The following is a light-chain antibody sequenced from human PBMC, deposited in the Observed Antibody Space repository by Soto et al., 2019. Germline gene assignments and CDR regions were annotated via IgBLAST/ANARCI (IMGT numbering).Light chain of an antibody. CDR1: QSLLHTNGYNY. V-gene: IGKV2-28*01. CDR2: LGS. Sequence: DIVMTQSPLSLPVTPGEPASISCRSSQSLLHTNGYNYLDWYLQKPGQPPQFLIYLGSNRASGVPDMFSGSGSGTDFTLKISRVEAEDVGVYYCMQTLQTPRAFGQGTKLVIK. J-gene: IGKJ2*01. CDR3: MQTLQTPRA.